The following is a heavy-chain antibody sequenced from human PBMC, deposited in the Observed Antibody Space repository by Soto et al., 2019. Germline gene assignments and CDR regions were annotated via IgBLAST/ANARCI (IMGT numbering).Heavy chain of an antibody. CDR3: TRPRMATTSADY. J-gene: IGHJ4*01. D-gene: IGHD1-1*01. CDR2: IRSKANSYAT. Sequence: GGSLRLSCAASGFTFSGSAMHWVRQASGKGLEWVGRIRSKANSYATAYAASVKGRFTISRDDSKNTAYLQMNSLKTEDTAVYYCTRPRMATTSADYWGHGTLATVSS. V-gene: IGHV3-73*01. CDR1: GFTFSGSA.